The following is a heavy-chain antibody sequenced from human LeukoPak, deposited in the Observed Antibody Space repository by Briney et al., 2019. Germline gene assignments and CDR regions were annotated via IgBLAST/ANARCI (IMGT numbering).Heavy chain of an antibody. Sequence: ASVKVSCKASGGTFSSYAISWVRQAPGQGLEWMGGIIPIFGTANYAQKFQGRVTITTDESTSTAYMELSSLRSEDTAVYYCARNPLNWGSPPNGNYYYYMDVWGKGTTVTVSS. CDR1: GGTFSSYA. D-gene: IGHD7-27*01. J-gene: IGHJ6*03. CDR3: ARNPLNWGSPPNGNYYYYMDV. V-gene: IGHV1-69*05. CDR2: IIPIFGTA.